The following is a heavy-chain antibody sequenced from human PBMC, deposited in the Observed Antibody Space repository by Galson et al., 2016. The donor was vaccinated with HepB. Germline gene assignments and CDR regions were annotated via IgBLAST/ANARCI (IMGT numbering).Heavy chain of an antibody. J-gene: IGHJ4*02. CDR3: AKSWGKYTGSSNWVFSDY. V-gene: IGHV3-43*01. CDR1: GFTFDDYI. CDR2: INWDGRTT. D-gene: IGHD3-16*01. Sequence: SLRLSCATSGFTFDDYIMHWVRQTPEKGLEWVSLINWDGRTTYYADSVKGRFTISRDISKNTLYLQLDSLRADDTALYYCAKSWGKYTGSSNWVFSDYWGQGTLVTVSS.